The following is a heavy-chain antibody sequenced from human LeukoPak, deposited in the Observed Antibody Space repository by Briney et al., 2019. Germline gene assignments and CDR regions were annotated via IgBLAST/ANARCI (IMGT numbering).Heavy chain of an antibody. V-gene: IGHV4-34*01. CDR3: ARTLSSSWYPSDY. Sequence: SSETLSLTCAVYGGSFSGYYWSWIRQPPGKGLEWIGEINHSGSTNYNPSLKSRVTISVDTSKNQFSLKLSSVTAADTAVYYCARTLSSSWYPSDYWGQGTLVTVSS. D-gene: IGHD6-13*01. J-gene: IGHJ4*02. CDR1: GGSFSGYY. CDR2: INHSGST.